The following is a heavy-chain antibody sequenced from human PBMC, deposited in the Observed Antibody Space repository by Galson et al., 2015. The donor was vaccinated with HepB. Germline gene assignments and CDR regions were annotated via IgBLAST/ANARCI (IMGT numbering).Heavy chain of an antibody. CDR1: GSTFTSYD. CDR2: MNPNSGNT. D-gene: IGHD5-12*01. J-gene: IGHJ5*02. Sequence: SVKVSCKASGSTFTSYDINWVRQATGQGFEWMGWMNPNSGNTGYAQKFQGRVTMTRNTSISTAYMELSSLRSEDTAVYYCARGRGGYDGGDNWFDPWGQGTLVTVSS. CDR3: ARGRGGYDGGDNWFDP. V-gene: IGHV1-8*01.